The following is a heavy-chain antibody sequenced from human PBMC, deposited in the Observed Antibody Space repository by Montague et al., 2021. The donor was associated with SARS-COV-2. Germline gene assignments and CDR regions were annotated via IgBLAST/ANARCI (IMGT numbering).Heavy chain of an antibody. CDR3: ARNWAYFDY. CDR1: GFSLSTTGVG. J-gene: IGHJ4*02. Sequence: PALVKPTQTLTLTCTFSGFSLSTTGVGVGWIRQPPGKALEWLALIYWVXYRRYSPSLKSRLTIPKDTSKNQVVLTMTNMDPVDTATYFCARNWAYFDYWGQGALVTVSS. D-gene: IGHD7-27*01. CDR2: IYWVXYR. V-gene: IGHV2-5*02.